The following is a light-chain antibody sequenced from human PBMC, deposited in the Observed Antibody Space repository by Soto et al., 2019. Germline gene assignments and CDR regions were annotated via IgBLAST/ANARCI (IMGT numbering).Light chain of an antibody. CDR2: DAS. CDR1: QGVSSY. V-gene: IGKV3D-11*01. Sequence: EIVLTQSPATLSLSPGERATLSCRASQGVSSYLAWYQQKPGQAPRLLIYDASNRATGIPARFSGSGPGTDFTLTVTRLQPDDFATYFCQQYEKYSTFGHGTKVDVK. J-gene: IGKJ1*01. CDR3: QQYEKYST.